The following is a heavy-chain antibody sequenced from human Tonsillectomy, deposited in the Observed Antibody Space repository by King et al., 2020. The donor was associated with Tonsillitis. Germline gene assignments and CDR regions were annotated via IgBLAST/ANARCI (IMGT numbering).Heavy chain of an antibody. V-gene: IGHV1-2*02. Sequence: QLVQSGAEVKKPGASVKGSCKASGYTLTDYYMHWVRQAPGQGLEWMGWINAKSGGTNYAQKFQGRVTMTRDTSISTAYMELSRVRSDDTAVYYWARDPSRGAATADDAFDIWGQGTMVTVS. CDR3: ARDPSRGAATADDAFDI. J-gene: IGHJ3*02. CDR2: INAKSGGT. D-gene: IGHD6-13*01. CDR1: GYTLTDYY.